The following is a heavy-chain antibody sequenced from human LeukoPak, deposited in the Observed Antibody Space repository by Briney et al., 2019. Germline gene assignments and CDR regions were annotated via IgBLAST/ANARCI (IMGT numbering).Heavy chain of an antibody. CDR3: AKDMGRRSIAVDGTKYRSAWYLDY. V-gene: IGHV1-46*01. Sequence: ALVKVSCKASGYTFTSYYMHWVRQAPGQGLEWMGIINPSGGSTSYAQKFQGRVTMTRDMSTSTVYMELSSLRSEDTAVYYCAKDMGRRSIAVDGTKYRSAWYLDYWGQGTLVTVSS. CDR2: INPSGGST. J-gene: IGHJ4*02. CDR1: GYTFTSYY. D-gene: IGHD6-13*01.